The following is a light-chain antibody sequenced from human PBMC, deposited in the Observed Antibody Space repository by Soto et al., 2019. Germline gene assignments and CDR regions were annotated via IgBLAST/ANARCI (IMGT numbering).Light chain of an antibody. Sequence: EIVMTQSPATLSVSLGERDTLSCRASQSVSSNLAWYQQKPGQAPRLLIYGAFTRATGLPARFSGSGSGTEFTLTITSLESEDFAVYYCQQYDDWPLTVGGGTKVDLK. J-gene: IGKJ4*01. CDR2: GAF. V-gene: IGKV3-15*01. CDR1: QSVSSN. CDR3: QQYDDWPLT.